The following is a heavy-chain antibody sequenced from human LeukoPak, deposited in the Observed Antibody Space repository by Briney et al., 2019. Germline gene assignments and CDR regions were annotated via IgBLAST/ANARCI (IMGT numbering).Heavy chain of an antibody. CDR1: GGSISGHY. CDR3: AREDPQTTVPEGMDV. CDR2: IYYSGTT. J-gene: IGHJ6*02. D-gene: IGHD4-17*01. Sequence: SETLSLTCSVSGGSISGHYWSWIRQSPGKGLEGIGYIYYSGTTNYNPSLKSRVTISVDTSKNQFSLQLRSVTAADTAVYYCAREDPQTTVPEGMDVWGQGTTVTVSS. V-gene: IGHV4-59*11.